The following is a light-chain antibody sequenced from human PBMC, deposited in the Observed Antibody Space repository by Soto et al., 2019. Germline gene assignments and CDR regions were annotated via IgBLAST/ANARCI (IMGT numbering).Light chain of an antibody. V-gene: IGLV1-40*01. J-gene: IGLJ1*01. CDR1: SSNIGAGYD. Sequence: QSVLTQPPSVSGAPGQRVTISCTGSSSNIGAGYDVHWYQQLPGTAPKHLIYGSSNRPSGVPDRFSGSKSGTSASLAITGLQAEDEADYYCQSYDSSLSGYVFGTGTKLTVL. CDR2: GSS. CDR3: QSYDSSLSGYV.